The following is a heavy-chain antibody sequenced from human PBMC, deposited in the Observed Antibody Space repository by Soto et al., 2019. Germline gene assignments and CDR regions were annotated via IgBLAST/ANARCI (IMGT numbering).Heavy chain of an antibody. CDR1: GFSLSSSGEG. J-gene: IGHJ4*02. CDR3: AHRQPYVSSGYRVNFDY. D-gene: IGHD3-22*01. V-gene: IGHV2-5*02. CDR2: TYWDDDK. Sequence: QITLKESGPTLVKPTQTLTLTCTFSGFSLSSSGEGVGWIRQPPGEALQWLALTYWDDDKRYSPSLKGRLTITKDTSKNQVVLTMTNMDPVDTATYYCAHRQPYVSSGYRVNFDYWGQGSLVTVSS.